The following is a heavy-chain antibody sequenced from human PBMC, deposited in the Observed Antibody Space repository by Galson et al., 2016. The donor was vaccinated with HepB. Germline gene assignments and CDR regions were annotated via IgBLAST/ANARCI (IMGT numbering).Heavy chain of an antibody. J-gene: IGHJ6*02. Sequence: VRQAPGKGLEWVAAISGSGGRTSYEDSVRGRSTISRDNSKNTLFLRMNSVGVEDTAVYFCAKDEFLEGDYYYYGMDVWGQGTTVTVSS. CDR2: ISGSGGRT. V-gene: IGHV3-23*01. CDR3: AKDEFLEGDYYYYGMDV. D-gene: IGHD3-3*01.